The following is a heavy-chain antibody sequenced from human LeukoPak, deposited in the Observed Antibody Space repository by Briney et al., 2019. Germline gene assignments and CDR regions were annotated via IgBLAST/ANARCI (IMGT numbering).Heavy chain of an antibody. D-gene: IGHD3-3*01. V-gene: IGHV3-23*01. CDR2: ISGSGGST. J-gene: IGHJ5*02. CDR3: AKGVSIFGVVHFSWFDP. CDR1: GFTFSSYA. Sequence: GGSLRLSCAASGFTFSSYAMSWVRQAPGKGLEWVSAISGSGGSTYYADSVKGRFTISRDNSKNTLYLQMNSLRAEDTAVYYCAKGVSIFGVVHFSWFDPWGQGTLVTVSS.